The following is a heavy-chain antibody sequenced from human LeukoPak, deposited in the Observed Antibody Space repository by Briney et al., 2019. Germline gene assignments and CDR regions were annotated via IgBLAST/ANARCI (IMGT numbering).Heavy chain of an antibody. CDR2: INPNSGGT. V-gene: IGHV1-2*02. CDR3: ARDLRYCSGGSCYGVIIAFDY. J-gene: IGHJ4*02. D-gene: IGHD2-15*01. Sequence: ASVKVSCKASGYTLTGYYMHWVRQAPGQGLEWMGWINPNSGGTNYAQKFQGRVTMTRDTSISTAYMELSRLRSDDTAVYYCARDLRYCSGGSCYGVIIAFDYWGQGTLVTVSS. CDR1: GYTLTGYY.